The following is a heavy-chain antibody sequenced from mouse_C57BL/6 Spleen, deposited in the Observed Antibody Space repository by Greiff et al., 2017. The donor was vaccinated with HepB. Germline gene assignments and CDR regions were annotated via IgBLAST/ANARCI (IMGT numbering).Heavy chain of an antibody. D-gene: IGHD1-1*01. CDR2: INPNNGGT. Sequence: VQLQQSGPELVKPGASVKISCKASGYTFTDYYMNWVKQSHGKSLEWIGDINPNNGGTSYNQKFKGKATLTVDKSSSTAYMELRSLTSEDSAVYYCARYGGDYAWFAYWGQGTLVTVSA. CDR1: GYTFTDYY. V-gene: IGHV1-26*01. CDR3: ARYGGDYAWFAY. J-gene: IGHJ3*01.